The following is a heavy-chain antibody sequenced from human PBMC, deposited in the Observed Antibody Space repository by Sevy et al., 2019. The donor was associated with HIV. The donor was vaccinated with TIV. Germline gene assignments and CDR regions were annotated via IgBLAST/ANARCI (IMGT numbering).Heavy chain of an antibody. J-gene: IGHJ4*02. V-gene: IGHV3-33*01. Sequence: GGSLRLSCAASGFTFSTYGMHWVRQAPGKGLEWVAVIWFDGSNTYYADSVKGRFTISRDIAKNTLHLLMNSLRVEDTAVYYCARDLEFYDYGDYGRAFMPDYWGQGTLVTVSS. CDR2: IWFDGSNT. D-gene: IGHD4-17*01. CDR3: ARDLEFYDYGDYGRAFMPDY. CDR1: GFTFSTYG.